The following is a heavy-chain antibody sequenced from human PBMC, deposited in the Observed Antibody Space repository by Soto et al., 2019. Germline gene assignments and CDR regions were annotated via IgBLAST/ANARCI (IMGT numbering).Heavy chain of an antibody. CDR3: AREGYSTSSGPRGTWFDP. CDR1: GYTFPSYD. CDR2: VNPNSGNT. J-gene: IGHJ5*02. D-gene: IGHD6-6*01. Sequence: QVQLVQSGAEVKRPGASVKVSCKASGYTFPSYDINWVRQATGQGLEWVGWVNPNSGNTGYAQKFQVRVTMTKNTSISTAYMELRSLTSEDTAVYYCAREGYSTSSGPRGTWFDPWGQGTLVTVSS. V-gene: IGHV1-8*01.